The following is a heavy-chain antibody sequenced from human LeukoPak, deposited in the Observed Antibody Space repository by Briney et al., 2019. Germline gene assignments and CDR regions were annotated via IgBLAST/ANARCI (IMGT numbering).Heavy chain of an antibody. Sequence: QSGGSLRLSCAASGFTFSSYAMSWVRQAPGKGLEWVAVISYDGSNKYYADSVKGRFTISRDNSKNTLYLQMNSLRAEDTAVYYCARDPFPLRYSSGWSPDYWGQGTLVTVSS. V-gene: IGHV3-30-3*01. CDR3: ARDPFPLRYSSGWSPDY. CDR1: GFTFSSYA. D-gene: IGHD6-19*01. CDR2: ISYDGSNK. J-gene: IGHJ4*02.